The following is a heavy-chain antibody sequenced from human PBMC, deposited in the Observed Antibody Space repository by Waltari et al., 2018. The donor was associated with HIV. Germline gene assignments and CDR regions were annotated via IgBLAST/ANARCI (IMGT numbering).Heavy chain of an antibody. V-gene: IGHV3-7*01. CDR3: ARDQDSGYDGVYYYGMDV. Sequence: EVQLVESGGGLVQPGGSLRLSCAASGFTFSSYWMSWVRQAPGEGLEWVANIKQDGSEKYYVDSVKGRFTISRDNAKNSLYLQMNSLRAEDTAVYYCARDQDSGYDGVYYYGMDVWGQGTTVTVSS. J-gene: IGHJ6*02. CDR1: GFTFSSYW. CDR2: IKQDGSEK. D-gene: IGHD5-12*01.